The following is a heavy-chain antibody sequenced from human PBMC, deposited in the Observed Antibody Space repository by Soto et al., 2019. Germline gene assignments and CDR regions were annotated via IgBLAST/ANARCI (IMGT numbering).Heavy chain of an antibody. V-gene: IGHV3-21*01. CDR3: ARAVLPNYYYYGMDV. CDR2: ISSSSTYI. J-gene: IGHJ6*02. CDR1: GFTFSSYS. Sequence: TGGSLRLSCAASGFTFSSYSMKWVRQAPGKGLGWVSSISSSSTYIYYADSVKGRFTISRDNAKNTLSLQMNSLRAEDTAVYYCARAVLPNYYYYGMDVWGQGTTVTVSS.